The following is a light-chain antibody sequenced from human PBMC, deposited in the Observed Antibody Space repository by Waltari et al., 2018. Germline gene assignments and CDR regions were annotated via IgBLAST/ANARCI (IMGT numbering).Light chain of an antibody. J-gene: IGLJ3*02. CDR1: SGSISTTSY. CDR3: LLYMGSGIWV. CDR2: KAY. V-gene: IGLV8-61*01. Sequence: QPVVTQEPSLSVSPGGTVTLTSSFRSGSISTTSYASWYQQRPGQTPRTLVYKAYSRSSGVPDRFSGSILGNKAALIITGAQADDEAVYYCLLYMGSGIWVFGGGTKLTVL.